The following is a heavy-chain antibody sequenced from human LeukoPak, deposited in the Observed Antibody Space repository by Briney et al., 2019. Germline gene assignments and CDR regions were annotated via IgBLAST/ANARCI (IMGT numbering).Heavy chain of an antibody. J-gene: IGHJ6*03. CDR2: ISWNSGSI. Sequence: GGSLRLSCAAWGFTLDDYAMHWVRHARGKGVEWGSGISWNSGSIGYADSVNGPFTISRDNAKNSLYLQMNSLRAEDTALYYCAKDTAAGRDYYYYYMDVWGKGTTVTISS. V-gene: IGHV3-9*01. CDR1: GFTLDDYA. D-gene: IGHD6-13*01. CDR3: AKDTAAGRDYYYYYMDV.